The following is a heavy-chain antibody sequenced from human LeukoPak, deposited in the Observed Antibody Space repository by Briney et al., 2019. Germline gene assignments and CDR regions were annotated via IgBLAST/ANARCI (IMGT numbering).Heavy chain of an antibody. V-gene: IGHV3-30*02. Sequence: GYLRLSCAASRLTFSSYGMHWVRQAPGKGLEWVAYIQYDGSNEQYADSVKGRFTISRDNAKNSLYLQMNSLRAEDTAVYYCAELGITMIGGVWGKGTTVTISS. D-gene: IGHD3-10*02. CDR3: AELGITMIGGV. J-gene: IGHJ6*04. CDR1: RLTFSSYG. CDR2: IQYDGSNE.